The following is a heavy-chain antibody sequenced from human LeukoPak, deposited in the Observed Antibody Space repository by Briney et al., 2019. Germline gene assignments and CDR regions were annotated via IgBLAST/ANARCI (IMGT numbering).Heavy chain of an antibody. CDR3: ARGDGEAASLWENWFDP. Sequence: GASVKVSCKASGYTFTGYYMHWVRQAPGQGLEWMGWINPNSGGTNYAQKFQGRVTMTRDMSTSTVYMELSSLRSEDTAIYYCARGDGEAASLWENWFDPWGQGTLVTVSS. CDR2: INPNSGGT. V-gene: IGHV1-2*02. J-gene: IGHJ5*02. CDR1: GYTFTGYY. D-gene: IGHD6-13*01.